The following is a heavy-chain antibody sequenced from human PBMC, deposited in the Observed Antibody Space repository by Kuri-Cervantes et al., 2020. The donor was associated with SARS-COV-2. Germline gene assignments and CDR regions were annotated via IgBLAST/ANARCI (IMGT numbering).Heavy chain of an antibody. Sequence: GGSLRLSCAASGFTFSSYAMSWVRQAPGKGLEWVSAISGSGGSTYYADSVKGRFTISRDNSKNTLYLQMSSLRAEDTAVYYCAKVYGDIVVVPAAKYFQHWGQGTLVTVSS. CDR3: AKVYGDIVVVPAAKYFQH. CDR2: ISGSGGST. D-gene: IGHD2-2*01. V-gene: IGHV3-23*01. J-gene: IGHJ1*01. CDR1: GFTFSSYA.